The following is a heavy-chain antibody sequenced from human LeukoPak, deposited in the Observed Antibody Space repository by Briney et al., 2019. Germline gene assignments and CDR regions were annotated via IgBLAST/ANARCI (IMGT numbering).Heavy chain of an antibody. Sequence: SVKVSCKASGGTFSSYAISWVRQAPGQGLEWMGRIIPILGMANYAQKFQGRVTITADKSTSTAYMELSSLRSEDTAVYYCASGGYYDSSGYYPIDYWGQGTLVTVSS. CDR3: ASGGYYDSSGYYPIDY. CDR1: GGTFSSYA. CDR2: IIPILGMA. V-gene: IGHV1-69*04. D-gene: IGHD3-22*01. J-gene: IGHJ4*02.